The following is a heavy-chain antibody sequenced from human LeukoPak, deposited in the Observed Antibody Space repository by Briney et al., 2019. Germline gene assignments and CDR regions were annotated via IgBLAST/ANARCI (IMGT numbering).Heavy chain of an antibody. V-gene: IGHV1-18*01. CDR1: GYTFTSYG. Sequence: SVKVSCKASGYTFTSYGISWVRQAPGQGLEWMGWISAYNGNTNYAQKLQGRVTMTTDTSTSTAYMELRSLRSDDTAVYYCASSDYDFWSGRFDPWGQGTLVTVSS. CDR3: ASSDYDFWSGRFDP. J-gene: IGHJ5*02. CDR2: ISAYNGNT. D-gene: IGHD3-3*01.